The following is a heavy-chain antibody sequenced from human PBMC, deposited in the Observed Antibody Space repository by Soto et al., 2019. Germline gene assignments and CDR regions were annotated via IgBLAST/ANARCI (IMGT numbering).Heavy chain of an antibody. CDR2: IIPIFGTA. D-gene: IGHD6-13*01. CDR3: ARGRMSSSWYYYYGMDV. CDR1: GGAFSSNA. Sequence: SSGKGSCKGTGGAFSSNAISWVRQAPGQGLEWMGGIIPIFGTANYAQKFQGRVTITADESTSTAYMELSSLRSEDTAVYYCARGRMSSSWYYYYGMDVWGQGTTVTVSS. V-gene: IGHV1-69*13. J-gene: IGHJ6*02.